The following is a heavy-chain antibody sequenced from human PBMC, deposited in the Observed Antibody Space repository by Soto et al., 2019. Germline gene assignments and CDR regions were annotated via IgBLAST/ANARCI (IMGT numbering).Heavy chain of an antibody. CDR3: ARERDCSGGSCYSFDY. D-gene: IGHD2-15*01. J-gene: IGHJ4*02. V-gene: IGHV1-18*03. CDR1: GYTFTSYV. CDR2: ISAYNGNT. Sequence: PVKVSCKAAGYTFTSYVISCERQAHGQGLEWMGWISAYNGNTNYALKLQGRVTMTTDTSTSTAYMELRRLRCDDMAVYYCARERDCSGGSCYSFDYWGQGTLLNVSS.